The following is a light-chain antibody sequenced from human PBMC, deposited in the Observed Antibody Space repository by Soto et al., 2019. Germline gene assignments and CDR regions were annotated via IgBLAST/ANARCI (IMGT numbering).Light chain of an antibody. CDR1: QSISVW. J-gene: IGKJ1*01. CDR2: KAS. V-gene: IGKV1-5*03. Sequence: DIQMTQSPSTLSASVEDRVTITCRASQSISVWLAWYQQKAGKAPNLLIYKASRLESGVPSRFSGSGSETEFTLTISGLQPGDSATYYCQQYNSYSPTFGQGTKVDIK. CDR3: QQYNSYSPT.